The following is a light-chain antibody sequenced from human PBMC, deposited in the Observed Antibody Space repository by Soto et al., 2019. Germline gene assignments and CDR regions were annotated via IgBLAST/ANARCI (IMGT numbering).Light chain of an antibody. CDR3: AAWDDSLSGPV. Sequence: QPVLTQPPSASGTPGQRGTISCSGSSSTIGSNYVYWYQQLPGTAPKLLIYRNNQRPSGVPDRFSGSKSGTSASLAISGLRSEDEADYYCAAWDDSLSGPVFGGGTKLTVL. CDR2: RNN. CDR1: SSTIGSNY. J-gene: IGLJ2*01. V-gene: IGLV1-47*01.